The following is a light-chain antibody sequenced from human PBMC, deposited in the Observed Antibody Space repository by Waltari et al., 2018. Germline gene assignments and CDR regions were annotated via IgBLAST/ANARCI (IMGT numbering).Light chain of an antibody. J-gene: IGKJ1*01. CDR3: QQSYDTWT. CDR2: GAS. Sequence: DIQMTESPSSLSASVGDRVTITCRASQRISRFLNWYQQKPGTAPKLLTYGASNLQSGVPTRFIGSGSGTDFTLTISSLQPEDFATYYCQQSYDTWTFGQGTKVEI. V-gene: IGKV1-39*01. CDR1: QRISRF.